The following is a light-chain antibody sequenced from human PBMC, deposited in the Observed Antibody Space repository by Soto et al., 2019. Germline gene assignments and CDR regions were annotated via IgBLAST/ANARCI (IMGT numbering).Light chain of an antibody. CDR2: SIS. Sequence: QAVVTQEPSLTVSPGGTVTLTCASSTGAVTSGSHANWLQQTPGQAPRTLIYSISNKHSWTPARFSGSLLGGKAALTLSGVLPEDEADYYCLLFYAGFWVVGGGTKLTVL. CDR3: LLFYAGFWV. J-gene: IGLJ3*02. CDR1: TGAVTSGSH. V-gene: IGLV7-43*01.